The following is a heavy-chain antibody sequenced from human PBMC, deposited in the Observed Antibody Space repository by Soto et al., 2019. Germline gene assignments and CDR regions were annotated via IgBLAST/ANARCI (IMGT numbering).Heavy chain of an antibody. CDR1: GYSFTSYW. V-gene: IGHV5-10-1*03. Sequence: EVQLVQSGAEVKKPGESLRISCTGSGYSFTSYWISWVRQMPGKGLEWMGRIDPSDSDNNYSPSFQGHVTISTDKSISIAYLQWTSLKASDTAMYYCARLGAQVKYGMDVWGQGTTVTVSS. D-gene: IGHD4-17*01. CDR3: ARLGAQVKYGMDV. CDR2: IDPSDSDN. J-gene: IGHJ6*02.